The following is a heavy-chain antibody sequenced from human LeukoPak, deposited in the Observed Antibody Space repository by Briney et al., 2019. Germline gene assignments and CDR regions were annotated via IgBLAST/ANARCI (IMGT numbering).Heavy chain of an antibody. V-gene: IGHV3-21*01. D-gene: IGHD6-25*01. J-gene: IGHJ4*02. CDR3: ARDQGTAAGGDY. CDR1: GFTFSSYE. CDR2: ISSGRSYI. Sequence: GGSLRLSCAASGFTFSSYEMNWVRQAPGKGLEWVSSISSGRSYIYYADSVKGRFTISRDNAKNSLYLQMNSLRVEDTGVYYCARDQGTAAGGDYWGQGTLVTVSS.